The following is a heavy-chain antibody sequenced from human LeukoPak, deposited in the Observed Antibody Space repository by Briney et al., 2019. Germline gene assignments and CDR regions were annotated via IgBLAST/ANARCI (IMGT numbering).Heavy chain of an antibody. CDR3: ARVPTGGYYFDY. CDR1: GFTVSSNY. CDR2: IYSGGST. D-gene: IGHD1-1*01. J-gene: IGHJ4*02. V-gene: IGHV3-66*01. Sequence: GSLRLSCAASGFTVSSNYMSWVRQAPGKGLEWVSVIYSGGSTYYADSVKGRFTISRDNSKNTLYLQINSLRAEDTAVYYCARVPTGGYYFDYWGQGTLVTVSS.